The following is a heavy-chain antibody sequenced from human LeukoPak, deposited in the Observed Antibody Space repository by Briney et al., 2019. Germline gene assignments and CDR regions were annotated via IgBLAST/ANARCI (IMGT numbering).Heavy chain of an antibody. CDR2: ISGRGAAI. Sequence: GGSLRLSCAASGFAFSDYYMSWIRQAPGKGLEWLSYISGRGAAIYYADSVKGRFTISRDDAKNSLYLQMNSLRAEDTAVYYCARTGSYYGIDYWGQGTLVTVSS. CDR1: GFAFSDYY. CDR3: ARTGSYYGIDY. D-gene: IGHD1-26*01. V-gene: IGHV3-11*04. J-gene: IGHJ4*02.